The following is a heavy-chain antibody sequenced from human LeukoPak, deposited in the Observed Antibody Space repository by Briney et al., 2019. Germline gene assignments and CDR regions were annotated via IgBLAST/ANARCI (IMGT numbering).Heavy chain of an antibody. CDR1: GFTFSSYW. V-gene: IGHV3-7*01. CDR2: IKQDGSEK. CDR3: ARDPPPLDY. J-gene: IGHJ4*02. Sequence: PGGSLRLSCAASGFTFSSYWMSWVRQAPGKELEWVANIKQDGSEKYYVDSVKGRFSISRDNAKNSLYLQMNSLRAKDTAVYYCARDPPPLDYWGQGTLVTVSS.